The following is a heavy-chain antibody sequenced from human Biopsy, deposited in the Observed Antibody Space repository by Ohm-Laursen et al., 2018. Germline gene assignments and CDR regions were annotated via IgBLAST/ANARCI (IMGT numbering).Heavy chain of an antibody. J-gene: IGHJ4*02. V-gene: IGHV3-21*01. CDR1: GFPFTGFS. CDR2: ITSGSSYI. Sequence: SLRLSCSASGFPFTGFSMDWVRQAPGKGLEWVSSITSGSSYIYYADSVKGRFTISRDNPKNSLYLQMNSLRADDSAVYFCARERPALSGGGSLFDYWGQGTLVTVSS. D-gene: IGHD1-26*01. CDR3: ARERPALSGGGSLFDY.